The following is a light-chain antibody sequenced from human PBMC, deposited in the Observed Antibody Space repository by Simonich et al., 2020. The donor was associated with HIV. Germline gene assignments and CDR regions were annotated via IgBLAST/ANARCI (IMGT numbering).Light chain of an antibody. V-gene: IGKV1-33*01. CDR1: QDISNY. CDR3: QQYDELPYT. CDR2: DAS. J-gene: IGKJ2*01. Sequence: DIQMTQSPSSLSASVGDRVTNTCQASQDISNYLNWYQQKPGKAPKLLIYDASNLETGVPSRFSGSGSGTDFTFTISSLQPADIATYYCQQYDELPYTFGQGTKLEIK.